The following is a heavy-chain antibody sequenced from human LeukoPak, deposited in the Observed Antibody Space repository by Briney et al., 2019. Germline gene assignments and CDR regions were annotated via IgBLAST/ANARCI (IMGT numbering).Heavy chain of an antibody. CDR1: GFTFRSYS. Sequence: PGGSLRLSFAASGFTFRSYSLNWFRQSPGKGLEWVSCISSDSYYIYYADSVKSRFTISRDTAKNSLFLQMNSLSAEDTAVYCCAAQEGRWAGYFDYWGQGTLVTVSS. CDR3: AAQEGRWAGYFDY. D-gene: IGHD6-13*01. J-gene: IGHJ4*02. CDR2: ISSDSYYI. V-gene: IGHV3-21*05.